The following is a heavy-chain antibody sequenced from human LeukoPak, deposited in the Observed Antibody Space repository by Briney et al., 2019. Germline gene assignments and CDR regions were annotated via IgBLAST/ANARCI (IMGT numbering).Heavy chain of an antibody. Sequence: SETLSLTCTVSGYSISSGYYWGWIRQPPGKGLEWIGSIYHSGSTYYNPSLKSRVTISVDTPKNQFSLKLSSVTAADTAVYYCARVVSSGWWGGFDYWGQGTLVTVSS. CDR1: GYSISSGYY. CDR2: IYHSGST. D-gene: IGHD6-19*01. CDR3: ARVVSSGWWGGFDY. J-gene: IGHJ4*02. V-gene: IGHV4-38-2*02.